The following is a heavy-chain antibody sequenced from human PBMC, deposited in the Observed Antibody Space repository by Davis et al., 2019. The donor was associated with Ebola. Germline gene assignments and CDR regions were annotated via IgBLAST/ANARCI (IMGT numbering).Heavy chain of an antibody. CDR1: GFTFSSYE. V-gene: IGHV3-48*03. J-gene: IGHJ6*02. Sequence: GESLKISCAASGFTFSSYEMNWVRQAPGKGLEWVSNISSSGSTIYYADSVKGRFTISRDNAKNSLYLQMNSLRDEDTAVYYCARDGPVGAILYGMDVWGQGTTVTVSS. D-gene: IGHD1-26*01. CDR2: ISSSGSTI. CDR3: ARDGPVGAILYGMDV.